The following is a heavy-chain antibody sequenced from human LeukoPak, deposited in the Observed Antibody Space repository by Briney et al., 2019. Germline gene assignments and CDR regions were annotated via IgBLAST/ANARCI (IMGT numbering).Heavy chain of an antibody. D-gene: IGHD1-26*01. CDR3: ARSGTHYYYYYMDV. CDR1: GYTFTSYG. Sequence: ASVKVSCKASGYTFTSYGISGVRQAPGQGLEWIGWISAYNGNTNYAQKLQGRVTMTTDTSTSTAYMELRSLRSDDTAVYYCARSGTHYYYYYMDVWGKGTTVTVSS. CDR2: ISAYNGNT. J-gene: IGHJ6*03. V-gene: IGHV1-18*01.